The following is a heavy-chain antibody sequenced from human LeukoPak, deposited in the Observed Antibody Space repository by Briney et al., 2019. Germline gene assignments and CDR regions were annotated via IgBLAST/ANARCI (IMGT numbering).Heavy chain of an antibody. CDR3: VNQISGWVY. V-gene: IGHV3-64D*06. CDR1: GFTFSTLP. Sequence: PGGSLRLSCSASGFTFSTLPMHWVRPAPGKGLEYVSGSSGNGGSTYYADSVKGRFTISRDNSKNTLYLQMSSLRPEDTAVYYCVNQISGWVYWGQGTLVTVSS. J-gene: IGHJ4*02. CDR2: SSGNGGST. D-gene: IGHD6-19*01.